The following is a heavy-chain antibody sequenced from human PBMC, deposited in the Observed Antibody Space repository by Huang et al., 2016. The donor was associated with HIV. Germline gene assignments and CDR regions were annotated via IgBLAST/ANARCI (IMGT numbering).Heavy chain of an antibody. CDR1: GGTFSSYV. CDR3: ATGPRGSGSFN. CDR2: ITPIFDKT. J-gene: IGHJ4*02. Sequence: QVQLVQSGAEVKKPGSSVKVSCKASGGTFSSYVISWVRQAPGHGLEWMGGITPIFDKTNYAQKFQGRVTIIADESTRTADMEMSSLRPEDTATYYCATGPRGSGSFNWGQGTLVIVSS. V-gene: IGHV1-69*01. D-gene: IGHD1-26*01.